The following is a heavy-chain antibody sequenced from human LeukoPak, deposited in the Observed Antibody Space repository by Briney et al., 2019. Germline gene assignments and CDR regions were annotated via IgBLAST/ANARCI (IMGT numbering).Heavy chain of an antibody. CDR3: SSGYCGAGLSFDY. CDR1: GFTFSTYT. V-gene: IGHV3-21*01. CDR2: ISSSGSYI. J-gene: IGHJ4*02. D-gene: IGHD3-10*01. Sequence: PGGSLRLSCAASGFTFSTYTMNWVRQAPGKGLEWVSSISSSGSYIYYADSVKGRFTISRDNAKNSLYLQKNSLRAEDTAVYYCSSGYCGAGLSFDYWGQGTLVTVSS.